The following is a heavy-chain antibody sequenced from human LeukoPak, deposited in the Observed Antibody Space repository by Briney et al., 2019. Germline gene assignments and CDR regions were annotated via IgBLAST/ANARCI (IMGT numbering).Heavy chain of an antibody. D-gene: IGHD3-3*01. CDR2: IYTSGST. V-gene: IGHV4-4*07. Sequence: PSETLSLTCTVSGGSISSYYWSWIRQPPGKGLEWIGRIYTSGSTDYNPSLKSRVTMSVDTSKNQFSLKLSSVTAADTAVYYCAREEIGTYYDFWSGYLFDYWGQGTLVTVSS. CDR1: GGSISSYY. CDR3: AREEIGTYYDFWSGYLFDY. J-gene: IGHJ4*02.